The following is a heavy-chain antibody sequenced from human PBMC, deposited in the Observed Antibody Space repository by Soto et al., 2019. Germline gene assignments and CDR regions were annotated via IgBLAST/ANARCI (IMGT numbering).Heavy chain of an antibody. CDR3: AHSRPPRLLDY. CDR2: IYWDDDK. D-gene: IGHD6-6*01. J-gene: IGHJ4*02. CDR1: GFSLSTSGVG. Sequence: QITLKESGPTLVKPTQTLTLTCTFSGFSLSTSGVGVGWIRQPPGKALEWLALIYWDDDKRYSPSLNSRLTXTMXTSKNQVVLTMTNMDPVDTATYYCAHSRPPRLLDYWGQGTLVTVSS. V-gene: IGHV2-5*02.